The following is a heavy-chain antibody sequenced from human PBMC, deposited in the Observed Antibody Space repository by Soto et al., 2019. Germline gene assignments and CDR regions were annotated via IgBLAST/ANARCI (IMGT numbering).Heavy chain of an antibody. CDR3: AKDRPRSTGGYSGYLIPLDAFDI. V-gene: IGHV3-23*01. J-gene: IGHJ3*02. D-gene: IGHD5-12*01. CDR2: ISGSGGST. Sequence: GGSLRLSCAASGFTFSSYAMSWVRQAPGKGLEWVSAISGSGGSTYYADSVKGRFTISRDNSKNTLYLQMNSLRAEDTAVYYCAKDRPRSTGGYSGYLIPLDAFDIWGQGTMVTVSS. CDR1: GFTFSSYA.